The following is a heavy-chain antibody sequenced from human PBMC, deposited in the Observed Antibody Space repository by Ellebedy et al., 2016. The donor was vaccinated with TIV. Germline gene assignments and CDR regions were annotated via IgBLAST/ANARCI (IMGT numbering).Heavy chain of an antibody. CDR1: GFSLSTSGVG. V-gene: IGHV2-5*02. J-gene: IGHJ5*02. CDR2: IYWDDDK. CDR3: AHRHADYYDSSSYSVWFNP. D-gene: IGHD3-22*01. Sequence: SGPTLVXPTQTLTLTCTFSGFSLSTSGVGVGWIRQPPGKALEWLALIYWDDDKRYRPSLKSRLTITKDTSKNQVVLTMTNMDPVDTATYYCAHRHADYYDSSSYSVWFNPWGQGTLVTVSS.